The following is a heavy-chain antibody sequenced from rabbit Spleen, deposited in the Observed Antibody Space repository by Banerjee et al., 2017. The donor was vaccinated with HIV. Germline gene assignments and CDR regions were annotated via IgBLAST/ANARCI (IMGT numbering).Heavy chain of an antibody. CDR2: IDPVFGST. CDR1: GFSFSSNW. J-gene: IGHJ4*01. V-gene: IGHV1S45*01. CDR3: ARAGSDDHSGGTYAAYFSL. Sequence: LEESGGGLVKPGGTLTLTCTVSGFSFSSNWICWVRQAPGKGLEWIGYIDPVFGSTYYANWVNGRFTFSKTSSTTVTLQMTSLTAADTATYFCARAGSDDHSGGTYAAYFSLWGQGTLVTVS. D-gene: IGHD4-2*01.